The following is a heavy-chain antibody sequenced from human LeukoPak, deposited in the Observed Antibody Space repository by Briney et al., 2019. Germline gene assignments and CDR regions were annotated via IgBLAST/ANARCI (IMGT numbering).Heavy chain of an antibody. Sequence: ASVKVSCKASGYTFTTYDINWVRQATGQGLEWMGWMNPNNGHTGYAQKFQGRVTMTRNSSISTAYMELSSLTSEDTAVYCCAKISGYDLVHWGQGTLVTVSS. CDR2: MNPNNGHT. CDR1: GYTFTTYD. V-gene: IGHV1-8*01. J-gene: IGHJ4*02. CDR3: AKISGYDLVH. D-gene: IGHD5-12*01.